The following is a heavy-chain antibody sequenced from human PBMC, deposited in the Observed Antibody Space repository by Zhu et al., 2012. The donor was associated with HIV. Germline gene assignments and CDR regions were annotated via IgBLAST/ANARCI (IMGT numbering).Heavy chain of an antibody. J-gene: IGHJ5*02. D-gene: IGHD2-21*02. V-gene: IGHV4-38-2*02. CDR3: ARDFIRVAWGLGGGDSNWFDP. Sequence: QVQLQESGPGLVKPSETLSLTCAVSGYSISSGYYWGWIRQPPGKGLEWIGSIYHSGSTYYNPSLKSRVTISVDTSKNQFSLKLSSVTAADTAVYYCARDFIRVAWGLGGGDSNWFDPWGQGTLVTVSS. CDR2: IYHSGST. CDR1: GYSISSGYY.